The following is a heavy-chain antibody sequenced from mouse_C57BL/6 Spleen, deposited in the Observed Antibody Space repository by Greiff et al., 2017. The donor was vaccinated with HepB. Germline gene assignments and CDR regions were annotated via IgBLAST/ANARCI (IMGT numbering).Heavy chain of an antibody. D-gene: IGHD2-1*01. CDR3: ARSIYYDYAMDY. Sequence: VQLQQSGPELVKPGASVKISCKASGYSFTGYYMNWVKQSPEKSLEWIGKINPSTGGTTYIQKFKAKATLTVDKSSSTAYMQLKSLTSEDSAVYYCARSIYYDYAMDYWGQGTSVTVSS. CDR2: INPSTGGT. J-gene: IGHJ4*01. V-gene: IGHV1-42*01. CDR1: GYSFTGYY.